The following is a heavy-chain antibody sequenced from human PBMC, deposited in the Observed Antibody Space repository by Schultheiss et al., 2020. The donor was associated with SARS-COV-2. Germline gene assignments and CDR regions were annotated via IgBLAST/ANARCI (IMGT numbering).Heavy chain of an antibody. V-gene: IGHV3-23*01. D-gene: IGHD2-15*01. Sequence: GGSLRLSCAASGFTFSSYGMHWVRQAPGKGLEWVSAISGSGGSTYYADSVKGRFTISRDNSKNTLYLQMNSLRAEDTAVYYCTTDRDCSGGSCYSNWFDPWGQGTLVTVSS. CDR1: GFTFSSYG. J-gene: IGHJ5*02. CDR2: ISGSGGST. CDR3: TTDRDCSGGSCYSNWFDP.